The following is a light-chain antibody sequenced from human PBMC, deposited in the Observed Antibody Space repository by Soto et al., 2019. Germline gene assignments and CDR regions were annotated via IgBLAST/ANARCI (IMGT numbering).Light chain of an antibody. CDR1: QGICAF. J-gene: IGKJ3*01. CDR2: AAS. V-gene: IGKV1-17*01. CDR3: LQHNTFPFT. Sequence: DIQMTQSPSSLSASVGDRVTITCRASQGICAFLAWFQQKPGQAPKRLIHAASSLESGVPSRFSGSGSGTEFFLTISSLQPEDSATYYCLQHNTFPFTFGPGTKVEIK.